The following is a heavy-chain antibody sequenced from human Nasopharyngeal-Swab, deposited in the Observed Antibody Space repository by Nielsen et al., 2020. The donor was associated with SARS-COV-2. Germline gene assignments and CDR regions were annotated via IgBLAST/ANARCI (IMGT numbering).Heavy chain of an antibody. Sequence: GESLKISCVVSGFSVSGKHMSWVRQAPGKGLEWVSVIYDGPNTLYEDSVQGRFIISRDNSRNMLYLQMSGLTAEDTAVYYCARDAAGSGIDYWGQGALVTVSS. V-gene: IGHV3-53*01. CDR2: IYDGPNT. CDR3: ARDAAGSGIDY. D-gene: IGHD2-15*01. CDR1: GFSVSGKH. J-gene: IGHJ4*02.